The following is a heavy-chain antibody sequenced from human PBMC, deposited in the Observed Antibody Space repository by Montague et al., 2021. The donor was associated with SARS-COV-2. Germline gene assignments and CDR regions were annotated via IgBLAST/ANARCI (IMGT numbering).Heavy chain of an antibody. CDR1: GRSTASHY. V-gene: IGHV4-59*08. Sequence: SETLSLTCTVSGRSTASHYWNWIRQSPGKRPEWIGYVYYNGDTKYNPSLQSRVTISIDTSENQFSLRLNSVTAADTAVYFCARGWVFDPWGQGRLVTVSS. CDR3: ARGWVFDP. D-gene: IGHD6-19*01. J-gene: IGHJ3*01. CDR2: VYYNGDT.